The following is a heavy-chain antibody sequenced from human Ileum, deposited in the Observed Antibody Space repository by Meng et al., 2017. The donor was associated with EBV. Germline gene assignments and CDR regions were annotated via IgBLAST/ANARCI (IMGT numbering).Heavy chain of an antibody. V-gene: IGHV4-61*03. J-gene: IGHJ5*02. Sequence: VQLPESGPGLGKPSEPPSPTCSVSGGSVSSNDYPWSWIRQPPGKGLEWIGCMYDSENAKYNPSLNSRVTISIDTTRNHFVLKLTSVTAADTAVYYCAYYFVGRGGPGSWGQGTLVTVSS. CDR2: MYDSENA. D-gene: IGHD3-9*01. CDR3: AYYFVGRGGPGS. CDR1: GGSVSSNDYP.